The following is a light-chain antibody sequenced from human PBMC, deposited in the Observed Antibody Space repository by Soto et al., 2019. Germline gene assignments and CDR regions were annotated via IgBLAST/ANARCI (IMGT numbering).Light chain of an antibody. J-gene: IGLJ3*02. CDR2: GHN. CDR3: QSYDSSLSGSGV. Sequence: QSVLTQPPSVSGAPGQRVTISCTGSVSNIGAGYEVHWYRQLPGTAPKLLISGHNNRPSGVPDRFFGSKSGTSASLTITGLQAEDEADYFCQSYDSSLSGSGVFGGGTKLTVL. CDR1: VSNIGAGYE. V-gene: IGLV1-40*01.